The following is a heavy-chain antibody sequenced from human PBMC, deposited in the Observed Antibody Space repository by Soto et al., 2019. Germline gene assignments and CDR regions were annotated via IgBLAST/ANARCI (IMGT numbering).Heavy chain of an antibody. V-gene: IGHV4-59*08. CDR2: IYYSGST. Sequence: SETLSLTCTVSGGSISSYYWSWIRQPPGKGLEWIGYIYYSGSTNYNPSLKSRVTISVDTSKNQFSLKLSSVTAADTAVYYCARHGRKGVLWFGPMDVWGKGTTVTVSS. J-gene: IGHJ6*03. CDR1: GGSISSYY. D-gene: IGHD3-10*01. CDR3: ARHGRKGVLWFGPMDV.